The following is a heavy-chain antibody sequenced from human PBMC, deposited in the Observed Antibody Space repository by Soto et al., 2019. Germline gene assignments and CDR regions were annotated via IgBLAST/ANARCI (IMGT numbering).Heavy chain of an antibody. CDR3: ARDGADILTGYYNYYGMDV. Sequence: EVQLVESGGGLVKPGGSLRLSCAASGFTFSSYSMNWVRQAPGKGLEWVSSISSSSSYIYYADSVKGRFTISRDNAKNSLYLQMNSLRAEDTAVYYCARDGADILTGYYNYYGMDVWGQGTTVTVSS. CDR2: ISSSSSYI. CDR1: GFTFSSYS. D-gene: IGHD3-9*01. V-gene: IGHV3-21*01. J-gene: IGHJ6*02.